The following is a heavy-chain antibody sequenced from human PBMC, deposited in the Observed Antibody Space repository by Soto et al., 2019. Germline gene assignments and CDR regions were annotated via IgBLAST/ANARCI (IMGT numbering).Heavy chain of an antibody. V-gene: IGHV1-69*08. D-gene: IGHD2-2*01. CDR2: IILILGIA. J-gene: IGHJ5*02. CDR3: ARDCSSTSCYAYT. Sequence: QVQLVQSGAEVKKPGSSVKVSCKASGGTFSSYTISWVRQAPGQGLEWMGRIILILGIANYAQKFKGRVTITADNSTSTAYMELSSMRSEDTAVYYCARDCSSTSCYAYTWGQGTLVTVSS. CDR1: GGTFSSYT.